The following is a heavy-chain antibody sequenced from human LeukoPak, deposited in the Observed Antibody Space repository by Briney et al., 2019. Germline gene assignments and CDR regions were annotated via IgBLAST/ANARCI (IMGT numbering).Heavy chain of an antibody. D-gene: IGHD6-6*01. CDR1: GFTFSTYW. CDR3: ARGSGQLAYRGYSFDY. J-gene: IGHJ4*02. V-gene: IGHV3-7*05. Sequence: GGSLRLSCVVSGFTFSTYWMTWVRRAPGKGLEWVANIKQDGSEKYYVDSVKGRFTISRDNAKTSLYLQMNSLRAEDTAVYYCARGSGQLAYRGYSFDYWGQGALVTVSS. CDR2: IKQDGSEK.